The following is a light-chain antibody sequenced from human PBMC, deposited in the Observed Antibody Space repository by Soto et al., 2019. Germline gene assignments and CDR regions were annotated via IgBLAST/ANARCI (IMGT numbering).Light chain of an antibody. J-gene: IGKJ1*01. CDR3: QQRSTWPRT. CDR1: QSVSSY. V-gene: IGKV3-11*01. Sequence: EIVLTQSPATLSSSPGERATLSCRASQSVSSYLAWYQQKPGQAPRLLIYDASDRATGIPARFSGSGSGTAVTLTISSLEPEDFAVYYCQQRSTWPRTFGQGTKVEIK. CDR2: DAS.